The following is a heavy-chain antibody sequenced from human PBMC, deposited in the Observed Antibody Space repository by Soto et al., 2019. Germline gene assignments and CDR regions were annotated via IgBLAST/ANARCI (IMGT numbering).Heavy chain of an antibody. V-gene: IGHV3-48*04. D-gene: IGHD3-10*01. CDR1: GFTFSSYS. Sequence: GSLRLSCGASGFTFSSYSMNWVRQAPGKGLEWVSYITSKSSTIYYADSVKGRFTISRDNAKNSLYLQMNSLRAEDTAVYYCARDFNTMVLDPWGQGTLVTVSS. CDR3: ARDFNTMVLDP. CDR2: ITSKSSTI. J-gene: IGHJ5*02.